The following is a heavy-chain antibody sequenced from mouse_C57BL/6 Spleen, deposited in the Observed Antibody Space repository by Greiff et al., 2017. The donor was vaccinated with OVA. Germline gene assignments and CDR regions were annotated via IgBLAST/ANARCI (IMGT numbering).Heavy chain of an antibody. CDR2: INPSNGGT. J-gene: IGHJ2*01. V-gene: IGHV1-53*01. Sequence: QVHVKQPGTELVKPGASVKLSCKASGYTFTSYWMHWVKQRPGQGLEWIGNINPSNGGTNYNEKFKSKATLTVDKSSSPAYMQLNSLTSEDSAVYYCARTTAVAGNYFDYWGQGTTLTVSS. CDR3: ARTTAVAGNYFDY. CDR1: GYTFTSYW. D-gene: IGHD1-1*01.